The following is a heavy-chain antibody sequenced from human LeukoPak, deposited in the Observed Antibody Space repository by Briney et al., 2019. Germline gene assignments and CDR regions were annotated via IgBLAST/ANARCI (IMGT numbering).Heavy chain of an antibody. J-gene: IGHJ6*02. V-gene: IGHV1-69*13. D-gene: IGHD3-16*01. CDR2: IIPSIGTP. Sequence: SVKVSCKASGGTFSRYPISWVRQAPGQGLEWMGGIIPSIGTPTYAPKFQGRLTITADESTSTAYIALSSLRAGDTAVYFCARSGRYPGGFHGVDVWGQGTTVTVSS. CDR3: ARSGRYPGGFHGVDV. CDR1: GGTFSRYP.